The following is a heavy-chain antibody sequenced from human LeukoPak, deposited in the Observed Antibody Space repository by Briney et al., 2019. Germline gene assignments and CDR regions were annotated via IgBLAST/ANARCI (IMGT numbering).Heavy chain of an antibody. D-gene: IGHD6-13*01. CDR1: GFTFSTYW. J-gene: IGHJ4*02. V-gene: IGHV3-7*01. CDR2: IKQDGSEE. CDR3: ARDSAGNDY. Sequence: GGSLRLSCAASGFTFSTYWMSWVRQAPGKGLEWVANIKQDGSEEYYVDSVKGRFTISRDNAKNSLCLQMNSLRAEDTAMYYCARDSAGNDYWGQGTLVTVSS.